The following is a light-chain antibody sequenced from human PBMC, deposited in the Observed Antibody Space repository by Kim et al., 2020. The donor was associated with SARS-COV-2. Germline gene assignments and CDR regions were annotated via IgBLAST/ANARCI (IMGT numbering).Light chain of an antibody. CDR1: SLRSYY. CDR2: GKN. V-gene: IGLV3-19*01. Sequence: SSELTQDPAVSVALGQTVRITCQGDSLRSYYASWYQQKPGQAPVLVIYGKNNRPSGIPDRFSGSSSGNTASLTITGAQAEDEADYYCNSRDSSDPVVFGGGTQLTVL. CDR3: NSRDSSDPVV. J-gene: IGLJ2*01.